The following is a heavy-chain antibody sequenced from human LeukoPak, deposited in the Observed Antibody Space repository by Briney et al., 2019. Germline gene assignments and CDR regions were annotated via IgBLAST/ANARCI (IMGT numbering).Heavy chain of an antibody. CDR2: ISANTGKT. J-gene: IGHJ4*02. Sequence: GASVKVSCKTPGYSFATYGFCWVRQAPGDGLEWMGWISANTGKTSYAQKFQDRVTMTTDTSTTTAYMELRSLRLDDTAVYYCARGDQGLNDYWGLGTQVTVSS. V-gene: IGHV1-18*01. CDR1: GYSFATYG. CDR3: ARGDQGLNDY.